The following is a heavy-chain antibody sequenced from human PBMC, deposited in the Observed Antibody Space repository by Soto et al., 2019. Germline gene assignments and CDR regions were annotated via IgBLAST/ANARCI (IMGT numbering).Heavy chain of an antibody. D-gene: IGHD3-22*01. J-gene: IGHJ4*02. CDR1: GYTFTSYG. CDR3: ARGRLDYYDSSGYYYFDY. CDR2: ISAYNGNT. V-gene: IGHV1-18*01. Sequence: QVQLVQSGAEVKKPGASVKVSCKASGYTFTSYGISWVRQAPGQGLEWMGWISAYNGNTNYARKLQGRVTMTTDTSTSTAYMELRSLRSDDTAVYYCARGRLDYYDSSGYYYFDYWGQGTLVTVSS.